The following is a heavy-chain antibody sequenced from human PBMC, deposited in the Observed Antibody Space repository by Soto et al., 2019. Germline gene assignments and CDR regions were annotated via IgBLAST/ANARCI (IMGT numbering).Heavy chain of an antibody. Sequence: GGSLRLSCAASGFTISTYAMTWVRQAPGKGLECVSGVTGSGSQIYYADSVKGRFTISKDNSKNTLYLQMSSLREEDTALYYCAKDAVYRDGLWLMDSWGQGTLVTGS. V-gene: IGHV3-23*01. CDR3: AKDAVYRDGLWLMDS. D-gene: IGHD2-21*01. J-gene: IGHJ5*02. CDR2: VTGSGSQI. CDR1: GFTISTYA.